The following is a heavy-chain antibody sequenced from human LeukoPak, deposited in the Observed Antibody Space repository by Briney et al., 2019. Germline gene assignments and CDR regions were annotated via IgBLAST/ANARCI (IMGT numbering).Heavy chain of an antibody. CDR3: ARGWLVRNDDAFDI. Sequence: PGGSLRLSCAASGFTFSSYGMHWVRQAPGKGLEWVAVISYDGSNKYYADSVKGRFTISRDNSKNTLYLQMNSLRAEDTAVYYCARGWLVRNDDAFDIWGQGTMVTVSS. J-gene: IGHJ3*02. CDR1: GFTFSSYG. V-gene: IGHV3-30*03. D-gene: IGHD3-10*01. CDR2: ISYDGSNK.